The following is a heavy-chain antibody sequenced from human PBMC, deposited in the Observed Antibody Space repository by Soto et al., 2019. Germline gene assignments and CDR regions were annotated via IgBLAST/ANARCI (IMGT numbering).Heavy chain of an antibody. Sequence: PSETLSLTCAVSGGSISSSNWWSWVRQPPGKGLEWIGEIYHSGSTNYNPSLKSRVTISVDKSKNQFSLKLSSVTAADTAVYYCARVQVGDHPFEDGMDVWGQGTTVTVSS. CDR3: ARVQVGDHPFEDGMDV. J-gene: IGHJ6*02. V-gene: IGHV4-4*02. CDR1: GGSISSSNW. CDR2: IYHSGST. D-gene: IGHD2-21*02.